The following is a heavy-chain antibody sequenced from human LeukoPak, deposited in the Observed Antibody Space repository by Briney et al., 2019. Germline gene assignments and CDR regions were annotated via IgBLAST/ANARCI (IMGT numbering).Heavy chain of an antibody. Sequence: PGGSLRLSCAASGFSVSSNYMNWVRPAPGQGLEWVSVIYSSGYTYYADSVKGRFTISRDNAKNTLYLQMNSLGAEDTALYYCARVGATVTTNFYYYIDVWGEGTTVTVSS. CDR3: ARVGATVTTNFYYYIDV. D-gene: IGHD1-26*01. V-gene: IGHV3-53*01. J-gene: IGHJ6*03. CDR1: GFSVSSNY. CDR2: IYSSGYT.